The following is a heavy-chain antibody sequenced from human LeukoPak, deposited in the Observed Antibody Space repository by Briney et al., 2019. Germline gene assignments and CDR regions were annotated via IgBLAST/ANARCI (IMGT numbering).Heavy chain of an antibody. CDR1: GVSISSGGFY. CDR2: IYSSGTT. V-gene: IGHV4-31*03. CDR3: ARGTTDGYSYGRFDY. D-gene: IGHD5-18*01. J-gene: IGHJ4*02. Sequence: PSETLSLTCTVSGVSISSGGFYWSWIRQHPGKGLEWLGYIYSSGTTYYNPSLTSRVTFSVDTSKNQFSLKLNPVTAADTALYYCARGTTDGYSYGRFDYWGQGTLVTVSS.